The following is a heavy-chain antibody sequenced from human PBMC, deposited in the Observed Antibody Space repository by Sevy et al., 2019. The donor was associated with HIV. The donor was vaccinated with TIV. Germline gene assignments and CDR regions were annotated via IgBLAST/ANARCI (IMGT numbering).Heavy chain of an antibody. J-gene: IGHJ4*02. CDR1: GESFSNYY. Sequence: SETLSLTCAVYGESFSNYYWSWIRLSPGKGLESIGEIDHSGRSDYNPSPKSRVTMSVDTSKNQFSLKLTSVTAADTAVDYCARGPKPLRSDYGDYRGVGYYFDSWGQGTLVTVSS. V-gene: IGHV4-34*01. CDR2: IDHSGRS. D-gene: IGHD4-17*01. CDR3: ARGPKPLRSDYGDYRGVGYYFDS.